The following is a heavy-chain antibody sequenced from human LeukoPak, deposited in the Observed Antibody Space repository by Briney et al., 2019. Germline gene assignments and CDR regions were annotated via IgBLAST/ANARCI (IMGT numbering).Heavy chain of an antibody. CDR2: INQESTET. Sequence: GGSLRLSCAASGFWFTGFWMSWVRQAPGKGPGWVANINQESTETYYVDSVRGRFTISRDNAKNSLSLQMNSLRVEDTAVYYCAREVDRSFGYWGQGNLVTVSS. CDR3: AREVDRSFGY. CDR1: GFWFTGFW. V-gene: IGHV3-7*01. D-gene: IGHD2-15*01. J-gene: IGHJ4*02.